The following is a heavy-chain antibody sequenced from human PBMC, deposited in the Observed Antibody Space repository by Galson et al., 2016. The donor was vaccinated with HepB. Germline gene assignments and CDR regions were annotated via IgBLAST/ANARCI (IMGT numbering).Heavy chain of an antibody. CDR1: GFSFSTYT. CDR2: ISSSSAYV. V-gene: IGHV3-21*01. J-gene: IGHJ3*01. D-gene: IGHD3-3*01. Sequence: SLRLSCAASGFSFSTYTMNWVRQAPGKGLERISYISSSSAYVDYADSVKGRFTISRENAKNSLYLQMNSLRAEDTAVYYCARDRSRFSSGYYTGARDVVAVWGQGTVVTVSS. CDR3: ARDRSRFSSGYYTGARDVVAV.